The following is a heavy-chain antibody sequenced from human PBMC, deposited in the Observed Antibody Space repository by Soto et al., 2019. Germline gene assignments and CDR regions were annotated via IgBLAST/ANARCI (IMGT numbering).Heavy chain of an antibody. D-gene: IGHD5-12*01. CDR2: IYYSGST. Sequence: PSETLSLTCTVSGGSISSYYWSWIRQPPGKGLEWIGYIYYSGSTNYNPSLKSRVTISVDTSKNQFSLKLSSVTAADTAVYYCARAQYSGYDSNWFDPWGQGTLVTVSS. V-gene: IGHV4-59*01. CDR1: GGSISSYY. J-gene: IGHJ5*02. CDR3: ARAQYSGYDSNWFDP.